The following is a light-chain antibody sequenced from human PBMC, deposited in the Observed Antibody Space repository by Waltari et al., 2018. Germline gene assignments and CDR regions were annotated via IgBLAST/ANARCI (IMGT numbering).Light chain of an antibody. CDR1: SRDVGGYIY. V-gene: IGLV2-8*01. CDR3: SSKAGGSTYV. CDR2: EVN. Sequence: QSALTQPPSASGSPGQSVTLSCTGTSRDVGGYIYVSWYQQHPGKAPKLLIYEVNKRPEGGPYRFSGSKSGNTASLTVSGLQSEDEADYYCSSKAGGSTYVFGTGTKVTVL. J-gene: IGLJ1*01.